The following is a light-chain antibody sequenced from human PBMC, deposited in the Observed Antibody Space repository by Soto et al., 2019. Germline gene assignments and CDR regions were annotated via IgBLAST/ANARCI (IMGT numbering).Light chain of an antibody. Sequence: EIVLTQSPGTLSLSPGERATLSCRASQTITNNYLAWYQQKPGQAPRLLFYGASSRATGIPDRFSGSGSGTDFTLTISRLESEDFAVYYCQQYAVSPRTFGQGTK. CDR1: QTITNNY. V-gene: IGKV3-20*01. J-gene: IGKJ2*01. CDR3: QQYAVSPRT. CDR2: GAS.